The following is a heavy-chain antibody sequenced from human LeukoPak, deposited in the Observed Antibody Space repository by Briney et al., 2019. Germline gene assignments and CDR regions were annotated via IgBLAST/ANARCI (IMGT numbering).Heavy chain of an antibody. Sequence: SETLSLTRTVSGGPSSSYYWSWIRQSPGKGLEWLGYISYSGSTNYNPSLKSRVTISVDTSKNQFSLRLSSVTAADTAVYYCARVRSSGWSTLFDYWGQGTLVTVSS. V-gene: IGHV4-59*01. CDR1: GGPSSSYY. J-gene: IGHJ4*02. CDR3: ARVRSSGWSTLFDY. CDR2: ISYSGST. D-gene: IGHD6-19*01.